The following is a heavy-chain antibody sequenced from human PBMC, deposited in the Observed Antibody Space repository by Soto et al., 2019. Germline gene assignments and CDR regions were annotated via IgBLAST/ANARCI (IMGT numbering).Heavy chain of an antibody. V-gene: IGHV4-34*01. J-gene: IGHJ5*02. CDR3: AGGPPSGYYSSRWFDP. CDR2: INHSGST. CDR1: GGSFSGYQ. Sequence: QVQLQQWGAGLLKPSETLSLTCAVYGGSFSGYQWSWIRQPPGKGLEWIGEINHSGSTRYNPSLKSRVTISVDTSKNQFSLKLTSVTAADTAVYYCAGGPPSGYYSSRWFDPWGQGTLVTVSS. D-gene: IGHD3-22*01.